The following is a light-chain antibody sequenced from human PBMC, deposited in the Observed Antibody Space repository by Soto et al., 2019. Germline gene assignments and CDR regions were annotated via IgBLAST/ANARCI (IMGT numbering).Light chain of an antibody. J-gene: IGKJ1*01. CDR1: QSISW. CDR3: LQYNTYPWT. Sequence: DIQMTQSPSTLSASVGDRVTITCRASQSISWLAWYQQKPGKAPKLLIYMASSLQSGVPSRFSGSGSGTEFTLTIRSLQPDDFATYYSLQYNTYPWTFGQGTKVEIK. CDR2: MAS. V-gene: IGKV1-5*03.